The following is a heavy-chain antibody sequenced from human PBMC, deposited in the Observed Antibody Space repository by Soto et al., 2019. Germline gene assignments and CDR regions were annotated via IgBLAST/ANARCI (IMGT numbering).Heavy chain of an antibody. J-gene: IGHJ4*02. Sequence: SETLSLTCAVYGGSFSGYYWSWVRQPAGKGLEWIGRIFSSGSTSFNPSLESRVAMSVDTSKNHFSLNLSSVTAADMAVYYCAREGSYSAYNFAHGIQLWSFDFWGQGALVTVSS. V-gene: IGHV4-4*07. CDR2: IFSSGST. CDR1: GGSFSGYY. CDR3: AREGSYSAYNFAHGIQLWSFDF. D-gene: IGHD5-12*01.